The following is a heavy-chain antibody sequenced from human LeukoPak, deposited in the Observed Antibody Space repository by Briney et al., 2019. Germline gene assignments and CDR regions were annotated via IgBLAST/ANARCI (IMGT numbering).Heavy chain of an antibody. J-gene: IGHJ5*02. CDR2: IIPILGIA. CDR1: GGTFSSYA. D-gene: IGHD3-10*01. CDR3: ARSSGMLVRGVIRDNWFDP. Sequence: ASVKVSCKASGGTFSSYAISWVRRAPGQGLEWMGRIIPILGIANYAQKFQGRVTITADKSTSTAYMELSSLRSEDTAVYYCARSSGMLVRGVIRDNWFDPWGQGTLVTVSS. V-gene: IGHV1-69*04.